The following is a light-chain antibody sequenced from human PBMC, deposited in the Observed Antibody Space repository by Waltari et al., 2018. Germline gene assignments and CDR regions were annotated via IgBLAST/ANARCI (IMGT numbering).Light chain of an antibody. CDR1: QSITTTY. V-gene: IGKV3-20*01. J-gene: IGKJ2*01. CDR3: QQYGTSSMYT. CDR2: GVS. Sequence: EIVLTQYPGTMSLSPGDRATLSCRASQSITTTYLAWYQQRPGQAPRLLIYGVSIRATGIPDRFSGSGSGTDFTLTISRLEPEDFAMYYCQQYGTSSMYTFGQGTKLEIK.